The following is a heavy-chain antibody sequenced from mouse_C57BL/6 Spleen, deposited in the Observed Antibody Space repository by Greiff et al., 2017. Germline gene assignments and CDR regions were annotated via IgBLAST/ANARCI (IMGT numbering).Heavy chain of an antibody. V-gene: IGHV1-69*01. J-gene: IGHJ2*01. D-gene: IGHD2-4*01. Sequence: QVQLQQPGAELVMPGASVKLSCKASGYTFTSYWMHWVKQRPGQGLEWIGEIDPSDSYTTYNQKFKGKSTLTVDKSSSTAYMQLSSLTSEDSAVYYCARRLYDYDDGYYFDYWGQGTTLTVSS. CDR1: GYTFTSYW. CDR3: ARRLYDYDDGYYFDY. CDR2: IDPSDSYT.